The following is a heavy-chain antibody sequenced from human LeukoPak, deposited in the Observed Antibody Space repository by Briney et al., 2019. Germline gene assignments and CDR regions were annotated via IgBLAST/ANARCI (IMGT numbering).Heavy chain of an antibody. Sequence: GGSLRLSCVASGFTFSSYWMHWLRQAPWKGLVGVSRINSDGSSTSYADSVKGRFTISRDNAKNTLYLQMNSLRAEDTAVYYCARERNMVRGVIPQLWGQGTLVTVSS. V-gene: IGHV3-74*01. CDR3: ARERNMVRGVIPQL. CDR2: INSDGSST. CDR1: GFTFSSYW. D-gene: IGHD3-10*01. J-gene: IGHJ4*02.